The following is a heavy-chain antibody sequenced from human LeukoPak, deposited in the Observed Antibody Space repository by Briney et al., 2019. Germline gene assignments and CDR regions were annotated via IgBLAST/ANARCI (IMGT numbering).Heavy chain of an antibody. J-gene: IGHJ4*02. Sequence: GGSLRLSCAASGFTFISYAMSWVRQAPVKGLEWVSIISGSGGSTYYADSVKGRFAISRDNSKNTLYLQMNSLRAEDTAVYYCAVCHWHSSGCRNDYWGQGTLVTVSS. V-gene: IGHV3-23*01. D-gene: IGHD6-19*01. CDR3: AVCHWHSSGCRNDY. CDR1: GFTFISYA. CDR2: ISGSGGST.